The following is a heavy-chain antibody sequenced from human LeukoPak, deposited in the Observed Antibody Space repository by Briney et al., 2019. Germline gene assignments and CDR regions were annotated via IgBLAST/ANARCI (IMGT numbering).Heavy chain of an antibody. J-gene: IGHJ4*02. CDR1: GYTLTELS. Sequence: ASVKVSCKVSGYTLTELSMHWVRQAPGQGLEWMGWINTNTGNPTYAQGFTGRFVFSLDTSVSTAYLQISSLKAEDTAVYYCARDVGDYGDYVFDYWGQGTLVTVSS. V-gene: IGHV7-4-1*02. CDR3: ARDVGDYGDYVFDY. D-gene: IGHD4-17*01. CDR2: INTNTGNP.